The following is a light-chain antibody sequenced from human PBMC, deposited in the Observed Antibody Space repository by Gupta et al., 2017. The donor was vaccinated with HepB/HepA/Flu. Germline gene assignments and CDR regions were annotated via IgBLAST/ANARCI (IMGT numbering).Light chain of an antibody. CDR3: QQRYDWPLT. V-gene: IGKV3-11*01. CDR1: QSVSSY. Sequence: EIVLPQSPATLSLSPGDRVTLSCRTSQSVSSYLAWYQQKPGQAPRLLIYDASNRATGIPARFSGSGSGTDFTLTITSLEPEDFAVYYCQQRYDWPLTFGGGTRMEIK. CDR2: DAS. J-gene: IGKJ4*01.